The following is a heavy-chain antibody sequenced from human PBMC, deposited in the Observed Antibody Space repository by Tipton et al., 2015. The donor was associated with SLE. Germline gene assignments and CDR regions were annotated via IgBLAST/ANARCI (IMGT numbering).Heavy chain of an antibody. CDR2: IIPIFGTA. CDR3: ARGSIAAAGRYFDL. V-gene: IGHV1-69*01. Sequence: QLVQSGAEVKKPGSSVKVSCKASGGTFSSYAISWVRQAPGQGLEWMGGIIPIFGTANYAQKFQGGVTITADESTSTAYMELSSRRSEERAVYYCARGSIAAAGRYFDLWGRGTLVTVSS. D-gene: IGHD6-13*01. CDR1: GGTFSSYA. J-gene: IGHJ2*01.